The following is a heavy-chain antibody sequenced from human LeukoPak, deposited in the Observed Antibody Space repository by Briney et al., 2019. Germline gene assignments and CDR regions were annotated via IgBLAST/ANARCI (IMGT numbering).Heavy chain of an antibody. CDR2: ISSSGATI. D-gene: IGHD2-15*01. Sequence: GGSLRLSCAASGFTFSDYYMAWIRQAPGQGLEWVSYISSSGATIYYADSVKGRFTISRDNAKNSLYLQMNSLRAEDTAVYYCARPEVVAGTYYYYCYMSVWGKGTTVTVSS. CDR1: GFTFSDYY. V-gene: IGHV3-11*01. CDR3: ARPEVVAGTYYYYCYMSV. J-gene: IGHJ6*03.